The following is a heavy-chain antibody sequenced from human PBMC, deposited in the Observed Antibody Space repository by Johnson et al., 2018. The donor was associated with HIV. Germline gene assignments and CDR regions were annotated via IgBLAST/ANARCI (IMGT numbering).Heavy chain of an antibody. J-gene: IGHJ3*02. CDR1: GFTFSNAW. CDR3: TTGSLVANDAFDI. CDR2: IKSKTDGGTT. Sequence: MLLVESGGGLVQPGGSLRLSCAASGFTFSNAWMSWVRQAPGKGLEWVGRIKSKTDGGTTDYAAPVKGRFTISRDDSKNTLYLQMNSLKTEDTAVYYCTTGSLVANDAFDIWGQGTMVTVSS. D-gene: IGHD5-12*01. V-gene: IGHV3-15*01.